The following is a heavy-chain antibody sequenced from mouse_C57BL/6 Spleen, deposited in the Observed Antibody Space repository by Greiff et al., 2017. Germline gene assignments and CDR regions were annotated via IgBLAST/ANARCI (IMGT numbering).Heavy chain of an antibody. CDR1: GFTFSSYG. V-gene: IGHV5-6*01. CDR3: ARRNYCFAWFAY. D-gene: IGHD2-12*01. Sequence: DVHLVESGGDLVKPGGSLKLSCAASGFTFSSYGMSWVRQTPDKRLEWVATIRSGGSYTYYPDSLKGLFTISRDNAKNTLYLQMSSLKSEDTAMYYGARRNYCFAWFAYWGQGTLVTVSA. J-gene: IGHJ3*01. CDR2: IRSGGSYT.